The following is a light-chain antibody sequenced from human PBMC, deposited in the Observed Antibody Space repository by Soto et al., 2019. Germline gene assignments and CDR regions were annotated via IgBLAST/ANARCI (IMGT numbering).Light chain of an antibody. V-gene: IGKV1-5*03. CDR2: KAS. J-gene: IGKJ1*01. Sequence: DIQMTQSPSTLSASIGDRVTITCRASQSIDTSLAWYQQKPGKAPKLLIYKASSLHSGVPSRFSGSGSGTEFTLTISSLQPDDFATYSCQHYNAYSRTFYQGTKVEVK. CDR1: QSIDTS. CDR3: QHYNAYSRT.